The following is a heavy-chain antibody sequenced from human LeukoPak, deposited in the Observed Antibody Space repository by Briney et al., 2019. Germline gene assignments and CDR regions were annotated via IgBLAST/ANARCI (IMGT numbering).Heavy chain of an antibody. CDR2: IYYSGST. CDR3: ARPYLPSGYSSGWYGGDQAYNWFDP. J-gene: IGHJ5*02. D-gene: IGHD6-19*01. V-gene: IGHV4-39*01. CDR1: GGSISSSSYY. Sequence: SETLSLTCTVSGGSISSSSYYWGWIRQPPGKGLEWIGSIYYSGSTYYNPSLKSRVTISVDTSKNQFSLKLSSVTAADTAVYYCARPYLPSGYSSGWYGGDQAYNWFDPWGQGTLVTVSS.